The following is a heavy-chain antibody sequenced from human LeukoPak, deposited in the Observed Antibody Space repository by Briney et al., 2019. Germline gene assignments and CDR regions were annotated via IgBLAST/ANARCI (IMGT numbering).Heavy chain of an antibody. Sequence: SLRLSCASSGFTFDDYAMHLVRQAPGKGLEWVSGISWNSGSIYYADSVKGRFTISRDNAKNSLFLQMNSLRPDDTALYCCARVRGYYFDCWGQGTLVTVSS. CDR3: ARVRGYYFDC. CDR2: ISWNSGSI. D-gene: IGHD3-16*01. J-gene: IGHJ4*02. V-gene: IGHV3-9*01. CDR1: GFTFDDYA.